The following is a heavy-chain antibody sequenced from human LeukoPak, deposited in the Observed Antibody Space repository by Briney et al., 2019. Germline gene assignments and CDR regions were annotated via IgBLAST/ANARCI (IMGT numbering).Heavy chain of an antibody. D-gene: IGHD3-3*01. J-gene: IGHJ4*02. CDR1: GFTFNNYA. CDR3: AKDSADFWSGYFLFDY. CDR2: ISGNDGRT. V-gene: IGHV3-23*01. Sequence: GGSLRLSCVASGFTFNNYAMNWVRQAPGEGLEWVSSISGNDGRTYYAGSVKGRFTISRGNSKKTVYLQMNSLRAEDTAVYYCAKDSADFWSGYFLFDYWGRGTLVTVSS.